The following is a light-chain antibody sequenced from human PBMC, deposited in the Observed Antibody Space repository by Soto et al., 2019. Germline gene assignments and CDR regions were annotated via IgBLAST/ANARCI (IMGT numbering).Light chain of an antibody. Sequence: DIQMTQSPSSVSASVGDRVTITCRANQSISNYLNWYQQKPGEAPTLLIYVASSLQSGVPSRFSGSGSGTEFTLTISSLQPEVFASYHCEQIFTTPLTFGGGTTVEIK. J-gene: IGKJ4*01. CDR2: VAS. CDR1: QSISNY. V-gene: IGKV1-39*01. CDR3: EQIFTTPLT.